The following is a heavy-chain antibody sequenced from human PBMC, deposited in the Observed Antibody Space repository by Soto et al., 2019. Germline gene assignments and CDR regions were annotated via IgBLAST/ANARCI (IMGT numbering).Heavy chain of an antibody. V-gene: IGHV4-61*01. CDR3: ARIVVGVTVDL. D-gene: IGHD1-26*01. Sequence: SETLSLTCTVSAASVWSDSYFWTWIRQPPGKGLEWIAYISHTGDTNYNPSLKSRVTISIDTSSNQFSLTVTAVTAADTAVYFCARIVVGVTVDLWGQGSLATVSS. CDR2: ISHTGDT. J-gene: IGHJ4*02. CDR1: AASVWSDSYF.